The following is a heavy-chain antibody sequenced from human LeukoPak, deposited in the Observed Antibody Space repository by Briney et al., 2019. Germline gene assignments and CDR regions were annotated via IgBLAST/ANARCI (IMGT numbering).Heavy chain of an antibody. CDR3: MGGVVVVAATQGPHDAFDI. CDR2: IYYSGST. Sequence: SETLSLTCTVSGGSISSSSYYWGWIRQHPGKGLEWIGYIYYSGSTYYNPSLKSRVTISVDTSKNQFSLKLSSVTAADTAVYYCMGGVVVVAATQGPHDAFDIWGQGTMVTVSS. CDR1: GGSISSSSYY. J-gene: IGHJ3*02. D-gene: IGHD2-15*01. V-gene: IGHV4-31*06.